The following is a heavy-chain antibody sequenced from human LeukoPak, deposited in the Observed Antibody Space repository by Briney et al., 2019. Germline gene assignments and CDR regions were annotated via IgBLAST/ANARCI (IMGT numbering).Heavy chain of an antibody. V-gene: IGHV3-11*04. J-gene: IGHJ4*02. CDR3: ARRRCTTTSCFEDY. CDR2: ISSSGSSI. CDR1: GLTFSDYY. D-gene: IGHD2-2*01. Sequence: GGSLRLSCAASGLTFSDYYMSWIRQAPGKGLEWVSYISSSGSSIFYADSVKGRFTISRDNAKNSLYLQMNSLRAEDTAVYYCARRRCTTTSCFEDYWGQGTLVTVSS.